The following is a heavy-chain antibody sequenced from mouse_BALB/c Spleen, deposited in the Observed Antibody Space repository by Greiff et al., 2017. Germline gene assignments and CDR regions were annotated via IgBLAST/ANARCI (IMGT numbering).Heavy chain of an antibody. Sequence: VQLQQSGAELARPGASVKMSCKASGYTFTSYTMHWVKQRPGQGLEWIGYINPSSGYTNYNQKFKDKATLTADKSSSTAYMQLSSLTSEDSAVYYCATYYRYGYYYAMDYWGQGTSVTVSS. D-gene: IGHD2-14*01. CDR2: INPSSGYT. V-gene: IGHV1-4*01. CDR3: ATYYRYGYYYAMDY. CDR1: GYTFTSYT. J-gene: IGHJ4*01.